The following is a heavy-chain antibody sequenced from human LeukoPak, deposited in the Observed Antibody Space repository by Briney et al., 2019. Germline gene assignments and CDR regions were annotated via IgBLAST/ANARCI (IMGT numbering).Heavy chain of an antibody. J-gene: IGHJ4*02. CDR3: AKGYSGWYAGYFDY. CDR2: ISGSGGST. CDR1: GFTFSSYS. D-gene: IGHD6-19*01. V-gene: IGHV3-21*04. Sequence: GGSLRLSCAASGFTFSSYSMNWVRQAPGKGLEWVSAISGSGGSTYYADSVKGRFTISRDNAKNSLYLQMNSLRAEDTALYYCAKGYSGWYAGYFDYWGQGTLVTVSS.